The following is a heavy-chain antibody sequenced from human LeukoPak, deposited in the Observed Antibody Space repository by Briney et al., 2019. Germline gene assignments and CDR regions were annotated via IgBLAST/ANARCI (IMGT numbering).Heavy chain of an antibody. CDR1: GYTFTGYY. CDR3: ARSPLYYYDSSGYLQSPDYYMDV. J-gene: IGHJ6*03. CDR2: INPNSGGT. V-gene: IGHV1-2*02. Sequence: ASVKVSCKASGYTFTGYYMHWVRQAPGQGLEWMGWINPNSGGTNYAQKFQGRVTMTRDTSISTAYMELSRLRSDDTAVYYCARSPLYYYDSSGYLQSPDYYMDVWGKGTTVTISS. D-gene: IGHD3-22*01.